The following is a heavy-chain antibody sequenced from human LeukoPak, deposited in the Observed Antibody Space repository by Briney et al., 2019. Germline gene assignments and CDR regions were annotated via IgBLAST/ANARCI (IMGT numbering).Heavy chain of an antibody. D-gene: IGHD6-13*01. V-gene: IGHV3-66*01. Sequence: GGSLRLSCAASGFTVSSKYMTWVRQAPGKGLEWVSVIYGGGSTYYADSVKGRFTISRDNSKNTPYLQMNSLRAEDTAVYYCARGAGPDSSSWSIDYWGQGTLVTVSS. CDR3: ARGAGPDSSSWSIDY. CDR2: IYGGGST. J-gene: IGHJ4*02. CDR1: GFTVSSKY.